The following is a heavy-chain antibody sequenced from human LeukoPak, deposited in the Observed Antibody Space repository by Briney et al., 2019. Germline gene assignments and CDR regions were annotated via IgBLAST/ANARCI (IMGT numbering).Heavy chain of an antibody. Sequence: PGGSLRLSCAASGFTFSNYGMHWVRQAPGKGLEWLSYISTSSSYVYYADSVKGRFTVSRDNAMNSLFLQMNSLIAEDTAVYYCARVGATVVTPEDYYYMDVWGKGTTVTVSS. CDR2: ISTSSSYV. CDR1: GFTFSNYG. V-gene: IGHV3-21*01. CDR3: ARVGATVVTPEDYYYMDV. J-gene: IGHJ6*03. D-gene: IGHD4-23*01.